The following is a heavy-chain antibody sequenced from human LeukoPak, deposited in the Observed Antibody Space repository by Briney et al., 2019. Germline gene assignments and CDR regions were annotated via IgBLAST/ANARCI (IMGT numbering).Heavy chain of an antibody. CDR1: VDSVSSSSNV. D-gene: IGHD1-1*01. CDR2: TYYGSKWNN. Sequence: SQTLSLTCAISVDSVSSSSNVWNWIRQTPSTGLEWLGRTYYGSKWNNDYAASVKSRITVNPDTTKNQFSLQLNSVTPEDTAVYYCARGAMRTGFDSWGQGTLVTVSA. CDR3: ARGAMRTGFDS. V-gene: IGHV6-1*01. J-gene: IGHJ4*02.